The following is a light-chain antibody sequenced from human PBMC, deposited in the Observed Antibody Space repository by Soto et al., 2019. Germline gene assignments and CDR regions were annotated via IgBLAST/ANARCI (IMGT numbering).Light chain of an antibody. CDR1: SSNIGAGYD. CDR3: QSYDSSLSGYV. CDR2: GNS. J-gene: IGLJ1*01. V-gene: IGLV1-40*01. Sequence: QSVLTQSPSVSGAPGQRVTISCAGSSSNIGAGYDVHWYQQLPGTAPKLLIYGNSNRPSGVPDRFSGSKSGTSASLAITGLQAEDEADYYCQSYDSSLSGYVFGTGTKVPV.